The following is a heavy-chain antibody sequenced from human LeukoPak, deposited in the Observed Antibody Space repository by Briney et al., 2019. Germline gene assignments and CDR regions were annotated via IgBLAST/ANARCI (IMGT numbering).Heavy chain of an antibody. CDR3: ARGYSSSWYDLYYFDY. CDR1: GFTSSDYY. V-gene: IGHV3-11*04. J-gene: IGHJ4*02. Sequence: GGSLRLSCAASGFTSSDYYMNWIRQAPGKGLEWVSYISSSGSTIYYADSVKGRFTISRDNAKNSLYLQMNSLRAEDTTVYYCARGYSSSWYDLYYFDYWGQGTLVTVSS. CDR2: ISSSGSTI. D-gene: IGHD6-13*01.